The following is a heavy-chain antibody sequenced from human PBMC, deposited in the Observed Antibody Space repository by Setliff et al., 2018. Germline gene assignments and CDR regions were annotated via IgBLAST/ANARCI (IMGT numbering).Heavy chain of an antibody. CDR1: GFTFSSYA. Sequence: PGGSLRLSCAASGFTFSSYAMHWVRQAPGKGLEWVAVISYDGSNKYYADSVKGRFTISRDNSKNTLYLQMNSLRAEDTAVYYCARVATFKGGVGATPDAFDIWGQGTMVTVSS. V-gene: IGHV3-30-3*01. J-gene: IGHJ3*02. CDR3: ARVATFKGGVGATPDAFDI. D-gene: IGHD1-26*01. CDR2: ISYDGSNK.